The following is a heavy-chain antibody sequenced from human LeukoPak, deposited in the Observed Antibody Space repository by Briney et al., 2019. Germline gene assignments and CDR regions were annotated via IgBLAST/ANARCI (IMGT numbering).Heavy chain of an antibody. D-gene: IGHD6-19*01. CDR2: ISSSSSYI. J-gene: IGHJ4*02. CDR3: ARVSRSVAGVPRHYYFDY. CDR1: GFTFSSYS. Sequence: GGFLRLSCAASGFTFSSYSMNWVRQAPGKGLEWVSSISSSSSYIYYADSVKGRFTISRDNAKNSLYLQMNSLRAEDTAVYYCARVSRSVAGVPRHYYFDYWGQGTLVTVSS. V-gene: IGHV3-21*01.